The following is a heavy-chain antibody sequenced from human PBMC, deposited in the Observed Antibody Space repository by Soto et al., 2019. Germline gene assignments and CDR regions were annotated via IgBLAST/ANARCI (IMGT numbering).Heavy chain of an antibody. Sequence: PSETLSLTCTVSGGSISSYYWSWIRQPPGKGLEWIGYIYYSGSTNYNPSLKSRVTISVDTSKNQFSLKLSSVTAADTAVYYCARQTGYPFDIWGQGTMVTVSS. CDR1: GGSISSYY. CDR3: ARQTGYPFDI. CDR2: IYYSGST. V-gene: IGHV4-59*08. D-gene: IGHD6-13*01. J-gene: IGHJ3*02.